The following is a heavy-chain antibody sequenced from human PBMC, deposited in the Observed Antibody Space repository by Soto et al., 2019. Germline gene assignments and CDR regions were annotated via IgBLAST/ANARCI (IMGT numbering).Heavy chain of an antibody. CDR3: ARYRYSIDY. D-gene: IGHD2-21*01. V-gene: IGHV4-59*08. CDR2: IYYSGST. J-gene: IGHJ4*02. Sequence: PSEALSLTSTVSGGFISRYYWSWIRQPPGKGLEWIGYIYYSGSTNYNPSLKSRVTISVDTSKNQFSLKLNSMTAADTAVYYCARYRYSIDYWGQGTLVTVSS. CDR1: GGFISRYY.